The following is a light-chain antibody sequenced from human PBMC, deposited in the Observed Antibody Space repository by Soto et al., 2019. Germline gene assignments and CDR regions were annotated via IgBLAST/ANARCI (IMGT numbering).Light chain of an antibody. J-gene: IGLJ1*01. CDR2: DAR. CDR3: QVWDTTTDQYI. V-gene: IGLV3-21*02. Sequence: SALTQPASVSVAPGQTATISCGGDDVGGKSVQWDQQKPGQAPVLVLYDARDRPSGIPERFSASNSGSTATLLISCVEAGDEAAFYCQVWDTTTDQYIFGSGTKGIVL. CDR1: DVGGKS.